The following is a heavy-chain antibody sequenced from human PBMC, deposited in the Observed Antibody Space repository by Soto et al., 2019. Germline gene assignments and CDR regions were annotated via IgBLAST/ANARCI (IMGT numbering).Heavy chain of an antibody. CDR2: VYYTGSA. CDR3: ARFLGDAAGTEIDTLCQH. CDR1: GDSISTHY. V-gene: IGHV4-59*11. J-gene: IGHJ1*01. D-gene: IGHD6-13*01. Sequence: PSETRSLTCTVSGDSISTHYWTWMRQPPGKGLEWIAYVYYTGSATYNPSLRSRVTISVDTSKNQISLTVSSVTAADTAVYYCARFLGDAAGTEIDTLCQH.